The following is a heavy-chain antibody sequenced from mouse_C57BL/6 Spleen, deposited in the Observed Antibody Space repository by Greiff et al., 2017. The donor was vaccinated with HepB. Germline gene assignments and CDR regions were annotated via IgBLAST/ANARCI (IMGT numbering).Heavy chain of an antibody. CDR1: GFNIKDDY. CDR2: IDPENGDT. CDR3: TTHFTTVEAY. Sequence: EVQLQQSGAELVRPGASVKLSCTASGFNIKDDYMHWVKQRPEQGLEWIGWIDPENGDTEYASKFQGKATITADTSSNTAYLQLSSLTSEDTAVYYGTTHFTTVEAYWGQGTLVTVSA. D-gene: IGHD1-1*01. V-gene: IGHV14-4*01. J-gene: IGHJ3*01.